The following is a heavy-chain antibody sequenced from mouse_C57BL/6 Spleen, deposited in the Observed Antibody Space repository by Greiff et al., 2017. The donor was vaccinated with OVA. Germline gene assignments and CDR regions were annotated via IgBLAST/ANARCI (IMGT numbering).Heavy chain of an antibody. J-gene: IGHJ2*01. CDR1: GFNFSDYY. CDR2: IDTEDGDT. CDR3: ARTRATWYFDG. Sequence: EVQLLESGAELVKPGASVKLSCAASGFNFSDYYMHWVKQTPEQGLEWVGEIDTEDGDTKYAPNFQGRVTIPGDKSSNTAYLQLSSLTSEDTAVYYCARTRATWYFDGWGKGTTVTVAT. D-gene: IGHD5-5*01. V-gene: IGHV14-2*01.